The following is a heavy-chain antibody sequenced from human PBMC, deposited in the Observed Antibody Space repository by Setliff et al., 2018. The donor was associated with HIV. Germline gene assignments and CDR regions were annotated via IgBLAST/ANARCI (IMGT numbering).Heavy chain of an antibody. CDR2: IQSGGIM. CDR1: GLTLSNSA. V-gene: IGHV3-23*01. CDR3: AKLDYYDYSGSWARKVAIDF. J-gene: IGHJ3*01. D-gene: IGHD3-22*01. Sequence: PGGSLRLSCAASGLTLSNSAMTWVRQRPGRGLEWVSLIQSGGIMYYADSVKGRFTISRDNSNNTLSLQMCSLRAEDTALYYCAKLDYYDYSGSWARKVAIDFWGRGTMVTVSS.